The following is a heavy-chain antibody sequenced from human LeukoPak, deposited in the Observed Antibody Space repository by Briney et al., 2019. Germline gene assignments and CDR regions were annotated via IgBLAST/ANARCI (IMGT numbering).Heavy chain of an antibody. J-gene: IGHJ4*02. D-gene: IGHD3-22*01. Sequence: ASVKVSCKASGYTFTSYDINWVRQATGQGLEWMGWMNPNSGNTGYAQKFQGRVTMTRNTSISTAYMELSSLRSEDTAVYYCARVRRYYYDSSGYYPYHFDYWGQGTLVTVSS. CDR3: ARVRRYYYDSSGYYPYHFDY. V-gene: IGHV1-8*01. CDR2: MNPNSGNT. CDR1: GYTFTSYD.